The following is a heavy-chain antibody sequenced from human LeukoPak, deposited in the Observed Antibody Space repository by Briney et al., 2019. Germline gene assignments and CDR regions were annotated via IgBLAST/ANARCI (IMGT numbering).Heavy chain of an antibody. J-gene: IGHJ4*02. V-gene: IGHV3-48*01. D-gene: IGHD3-3*01. CDR2: ISSSSSTI. Sequence: PGGSLRLSCAASGFTFSSYSMNWVRQAPGKGLEWVSYISSSSSTIYYADSVKGRFTISRDNSKNTLYLQMNSLRAEDTAVYYCAKDSERLGQFWSGYDYWGQGTLVTVSS. CDR3: AKDSERLGQFWSGYDY. CDR1: GFTFSSYS.